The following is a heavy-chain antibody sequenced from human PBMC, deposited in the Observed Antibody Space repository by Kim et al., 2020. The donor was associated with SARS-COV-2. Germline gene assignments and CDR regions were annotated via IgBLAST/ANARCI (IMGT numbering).Heavy chain of an antibody. J-gene: IGHJ3*02. V-gene: IGHV3-49*02. CDR3: TRVDIVVVVDAFDI. Sequence: AASVKGRFTISRDDSQSIAYLQMNSLKTEDTAVYYCTRVDIVVVVDAFDIWGQGTMVTVSS. D-gene: IGHD2-15*01.